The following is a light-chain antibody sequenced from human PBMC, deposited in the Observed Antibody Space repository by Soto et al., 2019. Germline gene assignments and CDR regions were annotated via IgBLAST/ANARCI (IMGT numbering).Light chain of an antibody. CDR2: EVS. CDR1: SSDVGGYNF. V-gene: IGLV2-14*01. J-gene: IGLJ2*01. CDR3: SSYLSTGAVG. Sequence: QSVLTQPASVSGSPGQSITVSCTGTSSDVGGYNFVSWYQQHPGKAPKLLIYEVSNRPSGVSNRFSGSKSGNTASLAISGLQPEDEADYYCSSYLSTGAVGFGGGTKVTVL.